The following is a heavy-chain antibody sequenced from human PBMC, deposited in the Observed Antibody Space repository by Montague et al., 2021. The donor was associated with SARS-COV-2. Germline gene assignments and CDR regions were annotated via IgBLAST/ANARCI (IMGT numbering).Heavy chain of an antibody. CDR2: VNHSEST. J-gene: IGHJ6*02. V-gene: IGHV4-34*01. D-gene: IGHD2-21*01. CDR3: ARGINSAGSYYYHLDV. Sequence: SETLSLTCAASGGSFSGFYWSWVRQSPGKGLEWIGDVNHSESTNYNPSLEGRVTISVDRSKNQFSLRLRSVTAADTAVYFCARGINSAGSYYYHLDVWGQGTTVTVSS. CDR1: GGSFSGFY.